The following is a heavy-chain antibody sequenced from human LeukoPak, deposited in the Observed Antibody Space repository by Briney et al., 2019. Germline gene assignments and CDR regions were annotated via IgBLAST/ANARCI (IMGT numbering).Heavy chain of an antibody. V-gene: IGHV4-38-2*01. CDR2: IYHSGST. CDR1: GYSISSGYY. Sequence: SETLYLTCAVSGYSISSGYYRGWIRQPPGKGLAWIGSIYHSGSTYYNPSLKSRVTISVGTSKNQFSLKLSSVTAADTTVYYSALGYCSSTSCYENFDYWGQGTLVNVSS. D-gene: IGHD2-2*01. J-gene: IGHJ4*02. CDR3: ALGYCSSTSCYENFDY.